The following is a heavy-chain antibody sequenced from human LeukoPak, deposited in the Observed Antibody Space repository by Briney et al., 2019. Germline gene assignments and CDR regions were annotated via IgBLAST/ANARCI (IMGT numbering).Heavy chain of an antibody. V-gene: IGHV3-7*01. CDR1: GVTFSDHW. D-gene: IGHD1-26*01. CDR2: INQDGSEK. J-gene: IGHJ5*02. Sequence: GGSLRLSCAASGVTFSDHWMTWVRQTPGKGLEWAAHINQDGSEKHFVDSVEGRFTISRDNDNNSMSLQMNKLRVEDTAVYYCARGATGTYWDWFDPWGQGTLVTVSS. CDR3: ARGATGTYWDWFDP.